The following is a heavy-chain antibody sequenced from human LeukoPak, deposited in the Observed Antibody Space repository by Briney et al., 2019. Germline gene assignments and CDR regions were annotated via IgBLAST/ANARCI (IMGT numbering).Heavy chain of an antibody. V-gene: IGHV4-59*01. D-gene: IGHD1-7*01. J-gene: IGHJ6*02. Sequence: SETLSLTCTVSGGSISSYYWSWIRQPPGKGLEWIGYIYYSGSTNYNPSLKSRVTISVDTSKNQFSLKLSSVTAADTAVYYCAGTGTTGYYYYYGMDVWGQGTTVTVSS. CDR2: IYYSGST. CDR3: AGTGTTGYYYYYGMDV. CDR1: GGSISSYY.